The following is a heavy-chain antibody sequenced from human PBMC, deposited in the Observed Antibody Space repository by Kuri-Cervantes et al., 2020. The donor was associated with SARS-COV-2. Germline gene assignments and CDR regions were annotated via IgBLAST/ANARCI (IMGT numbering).Heavy chain of an antibody. CDR1: GLTFSSYA. D-gene: IGHD2-21*01. CDR3: AKDRVGVQDF. V-gene: IGHV3-30*18. J-gene: IGHJ4*02. CDR2: ISHDGKNK. Sequence: GESLKISCAASGLTFSSYAMSWVRQAPGKGLEWVAVISHDGKNKKCIASGKGRFTISRDNSQNTLYLHMKSLRSEDTAMYYCAKDRVGVQDFWGQGTLVTVSS.